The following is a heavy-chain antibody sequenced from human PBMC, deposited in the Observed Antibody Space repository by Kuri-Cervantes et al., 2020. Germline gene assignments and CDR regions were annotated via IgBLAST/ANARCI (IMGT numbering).Heavy chain of an antibody. V-gene: IGHV3-23*01. D-gene: IGHD2-2*01. CDR1: GFTVSSNY. CDR3: ARAGGYCSSTSCRLDY. CDR2: ISGSGHST. J-gene: IGHJ4*02. Sequence: GGSLRLSCAASGFTVSSNYMSWVRQAPGKGLEWVSGISGSGHSTYYADSVKGRFTISRDNSKNTLYLQMNSLRAEDTAVYYCARAGGYCSSTSCRLDYWGQGTLVTVSS.